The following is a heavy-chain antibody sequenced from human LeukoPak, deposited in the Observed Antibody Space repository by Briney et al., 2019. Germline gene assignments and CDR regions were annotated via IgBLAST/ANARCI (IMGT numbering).Heavy chain of an antibody. CDR3: ARENGGYDFWSGYGSRFDP. Sequence: ASVKVSCKASGGTFSSYAISWVRQAPGQGLEWMGRIIPIFGTANYAQKFQGRVTITTDESTSTAYMELSSLRSEDTAVYYCARENGGYDFWSGYGSRFDPWGQGTLVTVSS. CDR1: GGTFSSYA. J-gene: IGHJ5*02. V-gene: IGHV1-69*05. D-gene: IGHD3-3*01. CDR2: IIPIFGTA.